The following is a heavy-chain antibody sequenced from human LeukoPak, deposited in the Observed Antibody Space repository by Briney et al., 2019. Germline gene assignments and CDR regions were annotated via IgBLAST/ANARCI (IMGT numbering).Heavy chain of an antibody. J-gene: IGHJ4*02. V-gene: IGHV3-11*01. D-gene: IGHD5-24*01. CDR3: ARVRDGYELDY. CDR2: ISISGSTI. CDR1: GFTFSDYY. Sequence: GGSLRLSCAASGFTFSDYYMNWIRQAPGKGLEWVSYISISGSTIYYADSVKGRFTISRDNARKSLYLQMTGLRAEDTAVYYCARVRDGYELDYWGQGTLVTVSS.